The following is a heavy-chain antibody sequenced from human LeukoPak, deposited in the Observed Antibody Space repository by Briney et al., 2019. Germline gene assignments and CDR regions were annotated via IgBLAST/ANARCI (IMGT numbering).Heavy chain of an antibody. CDR1: GYTFTSYG. D-gene: IGHD2-15*01. J-gene: IGHJ6*03. V-gene: IGHV1-8*02. CDR2: MNPNSGNT. Sequence: GASVKVSCKASGYTFTSYGINWVRQATGRGLEWMGWMNPNSGNTGYAQKFQGRVTMTRNTSISTAYMELSSLRSEDTAVYYCARGVVVVVAASTHYYYYMDVWGKGTTVTVSS. CDR3: ARGVVVVVAASTHYYYYMDV.